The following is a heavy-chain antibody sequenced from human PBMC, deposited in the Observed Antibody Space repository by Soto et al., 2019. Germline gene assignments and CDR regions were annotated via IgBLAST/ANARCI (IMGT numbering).Heavy chain of an antibody. V-gene: IGHV4-59*08. D-gene: IGHD3-3*01. CDR3: ARGGWRHIDY. J-gene: IGHJ4*02. Sequence: QVQLQESGPGLAKPSETLSLTYTVSGGSISTYYWSWIRQPPGKGLEWIGYIYYSGSTNYNPSLKSRVTISVDTSKNQFSLKLSSVTAADTAVYYCARGGWRHIDYWGQGTLVTVSS. CDR2: IYYSGST. CDR1: GGSISTYY.